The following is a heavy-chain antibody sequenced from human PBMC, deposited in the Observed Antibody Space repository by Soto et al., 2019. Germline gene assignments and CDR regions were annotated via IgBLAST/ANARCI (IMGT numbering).Heavy chain of an antibody. CDR2: VSTDGSRT. V-gene: IGHV3-30*01. D-gene: IGHD3-10*01. CDR1: GFAFSTCA. CDR3: EREVPAGVVIGVPDY. J-gene: IGHJ4*02. Sequence: GGSLRLSCAASGFAFSTCAMHWVRQPPGKGLEWLAAVSTDGSRTEYAVSVKGRFIISRDNSKNTLDLQMNSLITDDTGVYYCEREVPAGVVIGVPDYWGQGILVTVS.